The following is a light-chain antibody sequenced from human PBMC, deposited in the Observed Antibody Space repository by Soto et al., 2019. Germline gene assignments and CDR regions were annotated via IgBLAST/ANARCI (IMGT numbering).Light chain of an antibody. CDR3: QQYGNSPWT. CDR2: DVS. CDR1: QSVTSS. Sequence: EIVLTQSPATLSLSPGDRATLACRASQSVTSSLAWFQQKPGQAPRFLIYDVSRRATAIPARFSGSGAGTDFTLTISRLEPEDFAMYYCQQYGNSPWTFGQGTKVDIK. J-gene: IGKJ1*01. V-gene: IGKV3-11*01.